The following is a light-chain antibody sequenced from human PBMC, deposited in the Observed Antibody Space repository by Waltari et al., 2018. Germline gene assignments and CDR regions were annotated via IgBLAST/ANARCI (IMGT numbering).Light chain of an antibody. CDR3: AAWDDNLRGYV. Sequence: QSVLTQPPSASGTPGQRVTISCSGTASNIGSHYVSWYQQVPGTAPQLLIFTSNRRPSWVPDRFSGSRSGTSASLAISGLQSGDEADYYCAAWDDNLRGYVFGTGTRVTVL. J-gene: IGLJ1*01. CDR1: ASNIGSHY. CDR2: TSN. V-gene: IGLV1-47*01.